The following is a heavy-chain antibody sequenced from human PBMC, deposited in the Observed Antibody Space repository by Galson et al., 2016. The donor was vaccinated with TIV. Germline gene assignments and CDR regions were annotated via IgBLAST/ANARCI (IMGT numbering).Heavy chain of an antibody. CDR3: AKQFVDV. V-gene: IGHV3-30-3*02. CDR1: GFTFTIYS. J-gene: IGHJ6*02. D-gene: IGHD5-24*01. Sequence: SLRLSCAASGFTFTIYSMHWVRQGPGKGLEWVAMISYDGRSKVYADTVKGRFTISRDNSENTTYLQMNSLRAEDTAVYYCAKQFVDVWGQGTTVTVSS. CDR2: ISYDGRSK.